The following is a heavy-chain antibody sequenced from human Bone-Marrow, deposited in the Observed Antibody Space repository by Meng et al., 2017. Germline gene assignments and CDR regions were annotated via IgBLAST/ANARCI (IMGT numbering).Heavy chain of an antibody. CDR2: ITGSGGST. D-gene: IGHD1-26*01. V-gene: IGHV3-53*01. Sequence: EGQQVEVGGSLIQPGGLLAPSWAASGFTVSRNYMSWVRQAPGKGLEWLSAITGSGGSTYYADSVKGRFTISRDNSKNTLYLQMNSLRAEDTAIYYCGKQYSGSYEYWGQGTLVTVSS. CDR1: GFTVSRNY. J-gene: IGHJ4*02. CDR3: GKQYSGSYEY.